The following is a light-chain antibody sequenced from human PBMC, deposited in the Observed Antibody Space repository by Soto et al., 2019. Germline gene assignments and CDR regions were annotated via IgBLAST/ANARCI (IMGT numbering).Light chain of an antibody. CDR3: QQYRTYPLT. CDR1: QGINNY. V-gene: IGKV1-16*02. Sequence: DIQMTQSPSSLSASVGDRVTITCRASQGINNYLAWFQQKPEKAPKSLIYAASSLHSGVPSKFRSSGSGTDCTLTISSLQPEDIATYDCQQYRTYPLTFGGGTKVEI. CDR2: AAS. J-gene: IGKJ4*01.